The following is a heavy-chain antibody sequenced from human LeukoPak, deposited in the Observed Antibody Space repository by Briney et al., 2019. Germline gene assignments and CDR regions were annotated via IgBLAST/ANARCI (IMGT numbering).Heavy chain of an antibody. CDR3: TTGYSSGWYNEGNY. CDR2: IKQGGSGE. CDR1: GFTFSRYW. J-gene: IGHJ4*02. V-gene: IGHV3-7*01. D-gene: IGHD6-19*01. Sequence: GGSLRLSCVASGFTFSRYWMSWVRQAPGKGLEWVAKIKQGGSGEYYLDSVKGRFTISRDNAKNSLYLQMNSLRDDDTAVYFCTTGYSSGWYNEGNYWGQGTLVTVSS.